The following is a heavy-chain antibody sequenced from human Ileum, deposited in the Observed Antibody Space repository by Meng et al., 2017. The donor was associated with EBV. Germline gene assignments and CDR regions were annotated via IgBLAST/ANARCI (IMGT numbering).Heavy chain of an antibody. CDR1: GGSIRSSSYY. D-gene: IGHD3-22*01. J-gene: IGHJ4*02. Sequence: QRQLQGSGPGLVKPSETLSLTCTVSGGSIRSSSYYWGWIRQSPGKGLEWIGSIYYSGSTYYNPSLKSRVTISVDTSKNQFSLKLSSVTAADTAVYYCARDYYYDSSPTPDYWGQGTLVTVSS. CDR2: IYYSGST. CDR3: ARDYYYDSSPTPDY. V-gene: IGHV4-39*07.